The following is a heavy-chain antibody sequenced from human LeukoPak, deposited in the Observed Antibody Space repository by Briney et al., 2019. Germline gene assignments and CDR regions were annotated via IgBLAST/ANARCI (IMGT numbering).Heavy chain of an antibody. D-gene: IGHD3-9*01. CDR2: IHYTGAT. CDR3: ARGNILTGYCFDF. CDR1: GGSITGYY. V-gene: IGHV4-34*01. J-gene: IGHJ4*02. Sequence: SETLSLTCAVYGGSITGYYWSWIHQTPGRGLEWVGEIHYTGATSYNPSLKSRATISTDTSKNQFSLRLSSVTAADTAVYYCARGNILTGYCFDFWGQGALVTVSS.